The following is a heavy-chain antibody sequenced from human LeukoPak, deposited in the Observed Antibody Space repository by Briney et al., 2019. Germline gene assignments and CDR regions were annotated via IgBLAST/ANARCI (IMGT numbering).Heavy chain of an antibody. CDR2: ISGNGGST. V-gene: IGHV3-23*01. J-gene: IGHJ4*02. CDR3: ARDRYPLGSYAPPFDY. CDR1: GFTFSSYG. Sequence: GGSLRLSCAASGFTFSSYGMSWVRQAPGKGLEWVSAISGNGGSTYYADSVKGRFTISRDNSKNTLYLQMNSLRAEDTAVYYCARDRYPLGSYAPPFDYWGQGTLVTVS. D-gene: IGHD3-16*01.